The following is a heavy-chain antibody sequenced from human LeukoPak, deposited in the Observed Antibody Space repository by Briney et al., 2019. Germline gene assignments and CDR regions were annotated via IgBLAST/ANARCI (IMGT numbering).Heavy chain of an antibody. CDR3: AILPARDTYYYDSSGYYRPGVH. CDR1: GGSFSGYY. D-gene: IGHD3-22*01. CDR2: IYYSGST. V-gene: IGHV4-34*01. J-gene: IGHJ4*02. Sequence: SETLSLTCAVYGGSFSGYYWGWIRQPPGKGLEWIGSIYYSGSTSYNSSLKSRVTISVDTSKNQFSLKLSSMTAADTAVYYCAILPARDTYYYDSSGYYRPGVHWGQGTLVTVSS.